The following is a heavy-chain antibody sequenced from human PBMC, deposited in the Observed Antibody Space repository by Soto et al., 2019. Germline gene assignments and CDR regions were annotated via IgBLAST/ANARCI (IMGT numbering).Heavy chain of an antibody. CDR1: GYTFITSG. Sequence: ASVKVSCKASGYTFITSGISWVRQAPGQGLEWMGWISSYNGNTNYAQKLQGRVTMTIDTSTTTAYMELRSLRSDDTAVYYCARDRPTSSIRARDYYYAMDVWG. CDR3: ARDRPTSSIRARDYYYAMDV. V-gene: IGHV1-18*01. J-gene: IGHJ6*02. D-gene: IGHD6-6*01. CDR2: ISSYNGNT.